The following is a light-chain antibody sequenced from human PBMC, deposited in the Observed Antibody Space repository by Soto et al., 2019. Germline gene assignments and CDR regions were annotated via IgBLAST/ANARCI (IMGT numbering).Light chain of an antibody. J-gene: IGLJ1*01. CDR3: CAYSTSGTHV. CDR2: DVN. CDR1: SSDVGSYDY. Sequence: SVLTQPASVSGSPGQSITFSCTGTSSDVGSYDYVSWHQQHPGKAPKLIIYDVNNQPSGVPSRFSGSKSGNTASLIISGLQTEDEADYYCCAYSTSGTHVFGTGTKVTVL. V-gene: IGLV2-14*03.